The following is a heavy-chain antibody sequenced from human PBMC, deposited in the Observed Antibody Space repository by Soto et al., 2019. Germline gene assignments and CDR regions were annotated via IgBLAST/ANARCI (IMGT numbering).Heavy chain of an antibody. D-gene: IGHD2-2*02. J-gene: IGHJ5*02. V-gene: IGHV3-23*01. CDR1: GFTFSSYA. CDR3: AKLDCSSTTCYTGGSWFDP. CDR2: ISGGGGTA. Sequence: PGGSLRLSCAASGFTFSSYAMSWVRQAPGKGLEWVSAISGGGGTAYYADSVKGRFTISRDNSKNTLYPQMTSLRAEDTAVYYCAKLDCSSTTCYTGGSWFDPWGQGTLVTVSS.